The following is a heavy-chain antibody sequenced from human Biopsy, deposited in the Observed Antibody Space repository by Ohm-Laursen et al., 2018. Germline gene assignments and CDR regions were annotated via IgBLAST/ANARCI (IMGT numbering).Heavy chain of an antibody. CDR2: VYYTGST. J-gene: IGHJ2*01. Sequence: GTLSLTCAVSGDSISSYYWSWIRQPPGKGLEWIGYVYYTGSTDYNPSLQSRVTISVDTSKNHFSLRLRSVTPADTAIYYCARDRGYYSDRTVPGYFDLWGRGTLVTVSS. CDR3: ARDRGYYSDRTVPGYFDL. D-gene: IGHD3-22*01. CDR1: GDSISSYY. V-gene: IGHV4-59*01.